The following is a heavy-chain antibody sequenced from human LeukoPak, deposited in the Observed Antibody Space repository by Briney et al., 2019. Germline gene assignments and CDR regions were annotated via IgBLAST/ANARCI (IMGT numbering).Heavy chain of an antibody. D-gene: IGHD3-3*01. V-gene: IGHV3-23*01. J-gene: IGHJ4*02. Sequence: GGSLRLSCAASGFTFSSYAMSWVRQAPGKGLEWVPAISGSGGSTYYADSVKGRFTISRDNSKNTLYLQMNSLRAEDTAVYYCAKVDDFWSGGYWGQGTLVTVSS. CDR3: AKVDDFWSGGY. CDR2: ISGSGGST. CDR1: GFTFSSYA.